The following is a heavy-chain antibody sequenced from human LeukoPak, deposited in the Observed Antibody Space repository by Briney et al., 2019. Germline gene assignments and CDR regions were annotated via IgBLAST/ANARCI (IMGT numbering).Heavy chain of an antibody. D-gene: IGHD6-19*01. CDR1: GGSISSGGHS. J-gene: IGHJ4*02. CDR2: IYNSGSA. V-gene: IGHV4-30-2*01. Sequence: PSETLSLTCAVSGGSISSGGHSWNWIRQPQGKGPEWIGYIYNSGSAYSNPSLKSRVTISVDLSKNQFSLKINSVAAADTAVYYCATEAVVGSDGFDYWGQGTLVTVSS. CDR3: ATEAVVGSDGFDY.